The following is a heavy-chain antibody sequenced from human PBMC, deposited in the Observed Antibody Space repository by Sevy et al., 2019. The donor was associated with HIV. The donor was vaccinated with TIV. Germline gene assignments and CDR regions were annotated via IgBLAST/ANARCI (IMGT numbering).Heavy chain of an antibody. V-gene: IGHV4-39*01. CDR3: ARQGSSTSRYYYYGMDV. CDR1: GGSISSSSYY. J-gene: IGHJ6*02. D-gene: IGHD2-2*01. CDR2: IYYSGST. Sequence: SETLSLTCTVSGGSISSSSYYWGWIRQPPGKGLEWIGSIYYSGSTYYNPSLKSRVTISVDTSKNQFSLKLSSVTAAETAVYYCARQGSSTSRYYYYGMDVWGQGTTVTVSS.